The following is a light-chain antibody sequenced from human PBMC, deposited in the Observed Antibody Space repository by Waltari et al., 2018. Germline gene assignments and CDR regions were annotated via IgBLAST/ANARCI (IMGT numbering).Light chain of an antibody. CDR3: CSYAGSSTWV. V-gene: IGLV2-23*01. J-gene: IGLJ3*02. CDR1: SRYVGNYTF. Sequence: QSALTQPPSVSGSPGQSLTISCTGTSRYVGNYTFVSWYQQHPGKAPELIIYEGSKRPSGISSRFSGSKSGNTASLTISGLQAEDEGDYYCCSYAGSSTWVFGGGTKLTVL. CDR2: EGS.